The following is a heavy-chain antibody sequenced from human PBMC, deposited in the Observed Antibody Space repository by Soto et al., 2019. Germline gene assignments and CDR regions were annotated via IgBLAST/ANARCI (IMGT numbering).Heavy chain of an antibody. V-gene: IGHV1-18*01. CDR3: GRDRSGGIIDS. CDR1: GYTFTGYG. J-gene: IGHJ3*01. CDR2: ISVFNGNT. Sequence: QVQLVQSGAEVKKPGASVKVSCKTSGYTFTGYGINWVRQAPGHGLEWMGWISVFNGNTKYGQNIQARVIMTTDTSTSTAYMELRSLRSDDPAVYFGGRDRSGGIIDSWGQGPMLIVSS. D-gene: IGHD2-15*01.